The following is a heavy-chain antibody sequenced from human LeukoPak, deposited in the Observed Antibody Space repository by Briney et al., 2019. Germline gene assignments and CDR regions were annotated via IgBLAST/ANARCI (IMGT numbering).Heavy chain of an antibody. CDR2: ISGSGGST. Sequence: PGGSLRLSCAASGFIVSSNYMSWVRQAPGKGLEWVSAISGSGGSTYYADSVKGRFTISRDNSKNTLYLQMNSLRAEDTAVYYCAKDPPLRFLEWLLPLDAFDIWGQGTMVTVSS. J-gene: IGHJ3*02. CDR1: GFIVSSNY. V-gene: IGHV3-23*01. D-gene: IGHD3-3*01. CDR3: AKDPPLRFLEWLLPLDAFDI.